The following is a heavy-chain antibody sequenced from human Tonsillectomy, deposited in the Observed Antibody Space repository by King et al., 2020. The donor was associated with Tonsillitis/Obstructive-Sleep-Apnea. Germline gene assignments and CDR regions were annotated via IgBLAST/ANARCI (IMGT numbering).Heavy chain of an antibody. CDR1: GFTFSSYA. J-gene: IGHJ6*03. Sequence: VQLVESGGGVVQPGRSLRLSCAASGFTFSSYAMHWVRQAPGKGLEWGAVISYDGSNKYYADSVKGRFNTSRDSSKNTLYLQMTSLRAEDTAVYYCARDGAQYYDFWSGYYYYYYMDVWGKGTTVTVSS. CDR2: ISYDGSNK. CDR3: ARDGAQYYDFWSGYYYYYYMDV. V-gene: IGHV3-30*01. D-gene: IGHD3-3*01.